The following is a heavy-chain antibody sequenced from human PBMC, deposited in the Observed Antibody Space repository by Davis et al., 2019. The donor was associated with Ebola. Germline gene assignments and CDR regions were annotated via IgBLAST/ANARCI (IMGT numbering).Heavy chain of an antibody. V-gene: IGHV5-51*01. CDR3: ATLRRTITGMDDGFDI. Sequence: PGGSLRLSCEASGYNFATHWIGWVRQMPGKGLEWMGIIYPGDSDTRYSPSFQDQVTISADKSINTAYLQWSSLKASDTAMYYCATLRRTITGMDDGFDIWGQGTMVTVSS. J-gene: IGHJ3*02. D-gene: IGHD1-20*01. CDR1: GYNFATHW. CDR2: IYPGDSDT.